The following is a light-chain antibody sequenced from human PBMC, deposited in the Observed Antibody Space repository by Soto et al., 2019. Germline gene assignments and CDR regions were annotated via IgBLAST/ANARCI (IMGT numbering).Light chain of an antibody. CDR1: SSNIGSYS. Sequence: QSVLTQPPSVSGTPAQRVTISCSGSSSNIGSYSVNWYQQLPGTAPRLLIYTNNQRPSGVPDRFSGSKSGTSASLVISGLQSEDEADYYCGTWDDSLNGYVFGTGTKLTVL. V-gene: IGLV1-44*01. J-gene: IGLJ1*01. CDR3: GTWDDSLNGYV. CDR2: TNN.